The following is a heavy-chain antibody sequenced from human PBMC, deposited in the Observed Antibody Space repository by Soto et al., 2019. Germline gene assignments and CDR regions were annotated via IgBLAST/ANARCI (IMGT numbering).Heavy chain of an antibody. D-gene: IGHD6-13*01. CDR3: ARDYVIAAAGYYYGMDV. J-gene: IGHJ6*02. CDR1: GFTFSSYA. CDR2: ISYDGSNK. Sequence: QVQLVESGGGVVQPGRSLRLSCAASGFTFSSYAMHWVRQAPGKGLEWVAVISYDGSNKYYADSVKGRFTISRDNSKNTLYLQMNSLRAEDTDVYYCARDYVIAAAGYYYGMDVWGQGTTVTVSS. V-gene: IGHV3-30-3*01.